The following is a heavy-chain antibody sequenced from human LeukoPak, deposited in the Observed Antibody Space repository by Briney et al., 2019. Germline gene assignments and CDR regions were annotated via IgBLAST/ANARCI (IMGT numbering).Heavy chain of an antibody. J-gene: IGHJ4*02. D-gene: IGHD3-10*01. Sequence: PSETLSLTCTVSGGSISSSSYYWGWIRQPPWKGLEWIGSIYYSGGTYYNPSLKSRVTISVDTSKNQFSLKLSSVTAADTAVYYCARHVTYYYAGDYWGQGTLVTVSS. CDR3: ARHVTYYYAGDY. CDR1: GGSISSSSYY. V-gene: IGHV4-39*01. CDR2: IYYSGGT.